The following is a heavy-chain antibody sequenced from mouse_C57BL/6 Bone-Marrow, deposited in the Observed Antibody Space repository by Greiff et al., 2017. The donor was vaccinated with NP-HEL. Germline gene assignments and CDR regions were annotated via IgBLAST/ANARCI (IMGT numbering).Heavy chain of an antibody. Sequence: EVQLVESGGGLVQPGGSLKLSCATSGFTFSDYGMAWVRQAPRKGPEWVAFISNLAYSIYYADTVTGRFTISRENAKNTLYLEMSSLRSEDTAMYYCARHVYYSNSFFFDYWGQGTTLTVSS. D-gene: IGHD2-5*01. V-gene: IGHV5-15*01. CDR1: GFTFSDYG. CDR2: ISNLAYSI. J-gene: IGHJ2*01. CDR3: ARHVYYSNSFFFDY.